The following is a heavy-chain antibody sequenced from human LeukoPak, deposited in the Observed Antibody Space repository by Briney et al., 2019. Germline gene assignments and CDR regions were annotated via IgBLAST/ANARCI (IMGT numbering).Heavy chain of an antibody. CDR1: GYTLTELS. V-gene: IGHV1-24*01. CDR3: ATSSLPKIVRIVATIKPFDY. Sequence: ASVKVSCKVSGYTLTELSMHWVRQAPGKGLEWMGGFDPEDGETIYAQKFQGRVTMTEDTSTGTAYMELSSLRSEDTAVYYCATSSLPKIVRIVATIKPFDYWGQGTLVTVSS. D-gene: IGHD5-12*01. J-gene: IGHJ4*02. CDR2: FDPEDGET.